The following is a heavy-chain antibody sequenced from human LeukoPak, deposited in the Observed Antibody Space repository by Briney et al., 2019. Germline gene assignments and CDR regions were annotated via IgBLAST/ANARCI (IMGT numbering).Heavy chain of an antibody. J-gene: IGHJ3*02. CDR3: AKDFSVSGSYPAFDI. CDR2: ISGSGGTT. Sequence: GASLRLSCAASGFTFSSYAMSWVRQAPGKGLEWVSAISGSGGTTYYADSVKGRFTISRDNSKNTLYLQMNSLRAEDTAVYYCAKDFSVSGSYPAFDIWGQGTMVTVSS. V-gene: IGHV3-23*01. D-gene: IGHD1-26*01. CDR1: GFTFSSYA.